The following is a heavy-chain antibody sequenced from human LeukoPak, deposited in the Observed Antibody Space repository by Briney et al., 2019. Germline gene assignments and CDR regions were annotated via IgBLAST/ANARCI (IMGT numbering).Heavy chain of an antibody. Sequence: ALVKVSCKASGYTFTSYDINWVRQATGQGLEWMGWMNPNSGNTGYAQKFQGRVTMTRNTSISTAYMELSSLRSEDTAVYYCARGWDYYDSSGYSSWFDPWGQGSLVTVSS. CDR3: ARGWDYYDSSGYSSWFDP. CDR1: GYTFTSYD. V-gene: IGHV1-8*01. CDR2: MNPNSGNT. J-gene: IGHJ5*02. D-gene: IGHD3-22*01.